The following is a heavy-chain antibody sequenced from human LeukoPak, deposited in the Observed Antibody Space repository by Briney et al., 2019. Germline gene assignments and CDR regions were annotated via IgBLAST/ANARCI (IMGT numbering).Heavy chain of an antibody. V-gene: IGHV1-18*01. CDR1: GGTFSSYG. CDR2: ISAYNGNT. D-gene: IGHD6-13*01. Sequence: GASVKVSCKASGGTFSSYGISWVRQAPGQGLEWMGWISAYNGNTNYAQKLQGRVTMTTDTSTSTAYMELRSLRSDDTAVYYCARGYSSSWLYYYYYMDVWGKGTTVTVSS. J-gene: IGHJ6*03. CDR3: ARGYSSSWLYYYYYMDV.